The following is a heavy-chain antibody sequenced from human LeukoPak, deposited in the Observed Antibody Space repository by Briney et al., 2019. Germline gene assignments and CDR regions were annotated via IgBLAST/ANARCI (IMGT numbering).Heavy chain of an antibody. CDR3: ARDEYCSGGSCYPDAFDI. D-gene: IGHD2-15*01. V-gene: IGHV1-69*01. J-gene: IGHJ3*02. Sequence: GSSVKVSGKASGGTFSSYAISWVRQAPGQGLEWMGGIIPIFGTANYAQKFQGRVTITADEFTSTAYMELSSLRSEDTAVYYCARDEYCSGGSCYPDAFDIWGQGTMVTVSS. CDR2: IIPIFGTA. CDR1: GGTFSSYA.